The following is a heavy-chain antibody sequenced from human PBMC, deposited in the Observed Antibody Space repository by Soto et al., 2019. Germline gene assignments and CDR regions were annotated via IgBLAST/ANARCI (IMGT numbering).Heavy chain of an antibody. V-gene: IGHV3-66*01. J-gene: IGHJ6*02. Sequence: EVQLVESGGGLVQPGESLRLSCAASGFTVSSNYMSWVRQAPGKGLEWVSVIHSDGSSYYGDSVNGRFIISRDNSKDTVYLQMISLRVEDTAVYYCTKDRWAPYYGMDVWGQGTTVTVSS. D-gene: IGHD1-26*01. CDR2: IHSDGSS. CDR3: TKDRWAPYYGMDV. CDR1: GFTVSSNY.